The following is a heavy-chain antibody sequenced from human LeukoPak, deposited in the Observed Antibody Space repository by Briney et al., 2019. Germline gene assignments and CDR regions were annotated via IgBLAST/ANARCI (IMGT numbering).Heavy chain of an antibody. Sequence: GGSLRLSCVASGFSLDDYALHWVRQPPGKGLEWISFISGDGDSTYYPDSVKGRFTISRDNSKHSLYLQMSSLRAEDTALYYCAKGVRSGTYYNCFDPWGQGTLVTVSS. D-gene: IGHD1-26*01. CDR1: GFSLDDYA. CDR3: AKGVRSGTYYNCFDP. V-gene: IGHV3-43*02. CDR2: ISGDGDST. J-gene: IGHJ5*02.